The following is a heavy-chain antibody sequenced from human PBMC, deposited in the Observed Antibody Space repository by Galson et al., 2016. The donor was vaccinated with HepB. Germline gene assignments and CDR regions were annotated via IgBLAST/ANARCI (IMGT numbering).Heavy chain of an antibody. D-gene: IGHD2-2*01. J-gene: IGHJ5*02. CDR2: SNHSGRT. Sequence: TLSLTCSVHGGSVSGYYWSWIRQSPGKGLEWXXESNHSGRTKYNPSPKXRXTMSVDTSKKKFSLKVNPVPAADTAVYYCARGGVVVPEIMSRIPNNWFDPWGQGILVTVSS. CDR1: GGSVSGYY. V-gene: IGHV4-34*01. CDR3: ARGGVVVPEIMSRIPNNWFDP.